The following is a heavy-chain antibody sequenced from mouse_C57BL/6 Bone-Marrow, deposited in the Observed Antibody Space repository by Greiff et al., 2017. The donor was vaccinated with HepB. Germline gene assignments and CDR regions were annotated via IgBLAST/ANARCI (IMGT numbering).Heavy chain of an antibody. Sequence: VQLKQSGPELVKPGASVKIPCKASGYTFTDYNMDWVKQSHGKSLEWIGDINPNNGGTIYNQKFKGKATLTVDKSSSTAYMELRSLTSEDTAVYYCARSIYYGNWGYFDVWGTGTTVTVSS. CDR1: GYTFTDYN. V-gene: IGHV1-18*01. J-gene: IGHJ1*03. D-gene: IGHD2-1*01. CDR2: INPNNGGT. CDR3: ARSIYYGNWGYFDV.